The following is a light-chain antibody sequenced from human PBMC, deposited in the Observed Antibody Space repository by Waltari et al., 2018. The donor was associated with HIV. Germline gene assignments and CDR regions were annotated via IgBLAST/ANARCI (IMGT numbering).Light chain of an antibody. CDR1: SSNIGRNY. Sequence: QSVLTQPPSASGTPGQRVTISCSGSSSNIGRNYVYWYQQLPGTAPKLLMYGNKQRHAGVPDRFSGSKSGTSASRAISGLRSEDEADYYCAAWDASLSGWVFGGGTKLTVL. J-gene: IGLJ3*02. V-gene: IGLV1-47*01. CDR3: AAWDASLSGWV. CDR2: GNK.